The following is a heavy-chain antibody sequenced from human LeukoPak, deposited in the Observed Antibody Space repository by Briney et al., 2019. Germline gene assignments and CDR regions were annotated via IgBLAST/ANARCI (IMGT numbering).Heavy chain of an antibody. J-gene: IGHJ3*02. CDR1: GFTFSNVW. D-gene: IGHD2/OR15-2a*01. CDR2: VKSKSDGGTT. V-gene: IGHV3-15*01. CDR3: TTVEYGAFYI. Sequence: GGSLTLSCTASGFTFSNVWVTWVRQAPGRGLEWVGRVKSKSDGGTTDYAAPVKGRFTISRDDSKDTLYLQMNSLKTEDTAVYYCTTVEYGAFYIWGQGTMVTVSS.